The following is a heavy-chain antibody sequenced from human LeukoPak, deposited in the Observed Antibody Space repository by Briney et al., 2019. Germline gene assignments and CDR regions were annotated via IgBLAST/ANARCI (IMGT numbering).Heavy chain of an antibody. D-gene: IGHD6-6*01. CDR2: INHSGST. Sequence: PSETLSLTCAVYGGSFSGYYWSWIRQPPGKGLEWIGEINHSGSTNYSPSLKSRVTISVDTSKNQFSLKLGSVTAADTAVYYCARVAARRVRRTYYMDVWGKGTTATVSS. J-gene: IGHJ6*03. V-gene: IGHV4-34*01. CDR3: ARVAARRVRRTYYMDV. CDR1: GGSFSGYY.